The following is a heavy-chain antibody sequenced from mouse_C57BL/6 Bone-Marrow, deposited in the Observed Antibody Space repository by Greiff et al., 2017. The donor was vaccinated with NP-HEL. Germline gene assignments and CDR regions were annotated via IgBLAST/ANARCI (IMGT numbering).Heavy chain of an antibody. Sequence: VHLVESGAELVRPGASVKLSCKASGYTFTDYYINWVKQRPGQGLEWIARIYPGSGNTYYNEKFKGKATLTAEKSSSTAYMQLSSLTSEDSAVYFCARSITTEAYWGQGTLVTVSA. CDR2: IYPGSGNT. CDR1: GYTFTDYY. J-gene: IGHJ3*01. V-gene: IGHV1-76*01. CDR3: ARSITTEAY. D-gene: IGHD1-2*01.